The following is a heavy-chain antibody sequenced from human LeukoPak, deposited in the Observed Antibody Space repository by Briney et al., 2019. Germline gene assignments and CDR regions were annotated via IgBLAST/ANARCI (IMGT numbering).Heavy chain of an antibody. CDR2: IYYSGST. Sequence: PSETLSLTCTVSGAPGSISSIAYYWGWIRQPPGKGLEWIGNIYYSGSTYYNPSLKSRVTISVDTSKNQFSLRLSSVTAADTAVYYCARDGYNPIDYWGQGTLVTVSS. V-gene: IGHV4-39*07. CDR1: GAPGSISSIAYY. CDR3: ARDGYNPIDY. D-gene: IGHD5-24*01. J-gene: IGHJ4*02.